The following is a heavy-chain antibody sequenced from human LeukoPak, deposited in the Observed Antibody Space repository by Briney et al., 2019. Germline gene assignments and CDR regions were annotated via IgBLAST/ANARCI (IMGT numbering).Heavy chain of an antibody. D-gene: IGHD6-13*01. Sequence: GGSLRLSCAASGFTFSDYYMSWIRQAPGKGLEWVSYISSSGSTIYYADSVEGRFTTSRDNATNSLYLQMNSLRAEDTAVYYCARGPPWDSSSWGEFDYWGQGTLVTVSS. J-gene: IGHJ4*02. CDR1: GFTFSDYY. V-gene: IGHV3-11*01. CDR2: ISSSGSTI. CDR3: ARGPPWDSSSWGEFDY.